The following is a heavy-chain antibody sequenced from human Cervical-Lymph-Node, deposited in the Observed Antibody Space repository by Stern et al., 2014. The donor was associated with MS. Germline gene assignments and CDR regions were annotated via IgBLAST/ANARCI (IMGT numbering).Heavy chain of an antibody. CDR3: ARDHSSSLDY. Sequence: EVKLVQSGGGLVKPGGSLRLSCAASGFTFSSYSMNLVRQAPGKGLEWVSSISSSSSYIYYADSVKGRFTISRDNAKNSLYLQMNSLRAEDTAVYYCARDHSSSLDYWGQGTLVTVSS. CDR2: ISSSSSYI. V-gene: IGHV3-21*01. D-gene: IGHD6-13*01. CDR1: GFTFSSYS. J-gene: IGHJ4*02.